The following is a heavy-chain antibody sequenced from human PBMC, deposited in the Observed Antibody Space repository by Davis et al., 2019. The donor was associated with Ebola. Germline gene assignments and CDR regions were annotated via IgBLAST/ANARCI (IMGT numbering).Heavy chain of an antibody. V-gene: IGHV1-18*04. CDR2: ISAYNGKT. J-gene: IGHJ3*02. CDR3: TTPGGQDSGYDVFDI. Sequence: ASVKVSCKASGYTFTNYYMHWVRQAPGQGLEWMGWISAYNGKTNYAQILQGRVTMTTDTSTGTAYMDLSSLRSEDTALYYCTTPGGQDSGYDVFDIWGQGTMVTVSS. D-gene: IGHD5-12*01. CDR1: GYTFTNYY.